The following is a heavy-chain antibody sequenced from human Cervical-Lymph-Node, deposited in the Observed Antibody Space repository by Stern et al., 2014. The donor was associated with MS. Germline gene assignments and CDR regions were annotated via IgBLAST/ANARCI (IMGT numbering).Heavy chain of an antibody. J-gene: IGHJ3*01. V-gene: IGHV1-18*01. CDR3: RAGSDAFDV. CDR1: GYTFTDYA. Sequence: QVQLVQSGAEVKKPGASVKVSCKASGYTFTDYAISWVRQAPGQGLEWMGWIGTNIGNTNYAQKFQGRVTLATDTSTSTVYMELRSLRSDDTAMYYCRAGSDAFDVWDQGTMVTVSS. CDR2: IGTNIGNT. D-gene: IGHD6-13*01.